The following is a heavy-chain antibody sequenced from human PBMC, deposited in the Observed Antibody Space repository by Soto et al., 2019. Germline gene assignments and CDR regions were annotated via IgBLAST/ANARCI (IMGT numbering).Heavy chain of an antibody. V-gene: IGHV1-18*04. CDR1: GFHFSNYG. Sequence: QVRLVQSGAEVKKPGASGKVSCKASGFHFSNYGFTWARQAPGQGLQWLGWISANNGNTNYGQKFQGRIAMTTDTSTSRTYMELMNLTPDDTAVYFCARDPLMGNGDPGMALASWGQGTLVTVS. J-gene: IGHJ4*02. CDR2: ISANNGNT. CDR3: ARDPLMGNGDPGMALAS. D-gene: IGHD4-17*01.